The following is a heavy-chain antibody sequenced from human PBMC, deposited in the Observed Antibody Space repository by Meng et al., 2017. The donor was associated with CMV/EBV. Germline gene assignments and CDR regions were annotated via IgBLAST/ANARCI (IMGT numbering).Heavy chain of an antibody. CDR1: GYTFTGYY. CDR2: INPNSGGT. CDR3: ARTPSYSGSQRPFDY. Sequence: QVERVQCGAEVKKPGALVKVSCKASGYTFTGYYMHWVRQAPGQGLEWMGWINPNSGGTNYAQKFQGRVTMTRDTSISTAYMELSRLRSDDTAVYYCARTPSYSGSQRPFDYWGQGTLVTVSS. V-gene: IGHV1-2*02. D-gene: IGHD1-26*01. J-gene: IGHJ4*02.